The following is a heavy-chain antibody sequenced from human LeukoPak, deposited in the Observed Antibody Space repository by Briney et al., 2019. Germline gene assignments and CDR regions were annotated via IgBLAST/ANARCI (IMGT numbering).Heavy chain of an antibody. CDR3: ARQAYCGADCYSLDF. V-gene: IGHV4-4*09. D-gene: IGHD2-21*02. CDR1: GGSISIYS. Sequence: SETLSLTCTVSGGSISIYSWSWIRQPPGKGLEWIGYIYTSGSTNYNPSLQSRVTISVDTSRSQFSLKLTSVTAADTAVYDCARQAYCGADCYSLDFWGQGTLVTVSS. CDR2: IYTSGST. J-gene: IGHJ4*02.